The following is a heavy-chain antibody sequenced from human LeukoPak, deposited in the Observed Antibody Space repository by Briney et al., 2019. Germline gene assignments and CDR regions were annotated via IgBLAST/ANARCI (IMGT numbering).Heavy chain of an antibody. J-gene: IGHJ4*02. CDR1: GFTFSSYS. D-gene: IGHD2-15*01. CDR2: ISSSSSYI. CDR3: ARDFAIYCSGGSCYSSALDY. V-gene: IGHV3-21*01. Sequence: GGSLRLSCAASGFTFSSYSMNWVRQAPGKGLEWVSSISSSSSYIYYADSVKGRFTISRDNSKNTLYLQMNSLRAEDTAVYYCARDFAIYCSGGSCYSSALDYWGQGTLVTVSS.